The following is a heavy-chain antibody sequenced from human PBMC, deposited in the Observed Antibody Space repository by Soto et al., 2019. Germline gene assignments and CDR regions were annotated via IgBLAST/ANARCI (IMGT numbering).Heavy chain of an antibody. CDR1: GYTFTSYA. CDR2: INAGNGNT. D-gene: IGHD6-13*01. J-gene: IGHJ6*02. Sequence: ASVKVSCKASGYTFTSYAMHWVRQAPGQRLEWMGWINAGNGNTKYSQKFQGRVTITRDTSASTAYMELSSLRSEDTAVYYCARGYSRGSSRYEDYYGMDVWGQGTTVTVSS. V-gene: IGHV1-3*01. CDR3: ARGYSRGSSRYEDYYGMDV.